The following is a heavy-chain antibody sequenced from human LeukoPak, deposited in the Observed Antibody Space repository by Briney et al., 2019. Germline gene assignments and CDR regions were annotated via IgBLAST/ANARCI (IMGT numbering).Heavy chain of an antibody. J-gene: IGHJ5*02. V-gene: IGHV4-34*01. D-gene: IGHD3-10*01. Sequence: SETLSLTCGVYGVASSGNYWSWIRQSPGRGLEWIGEINHSGSTNYNPSLKSRVTISVDTSKNQFSLKLSSVTAADTAVYYCAREGTMVRGAPKGWFDPWGQGTLVTVSS. CDR1: GVASSGNY. CDR3: AREGTMVRGAPKGWFDP. CDR2: INHSGST.